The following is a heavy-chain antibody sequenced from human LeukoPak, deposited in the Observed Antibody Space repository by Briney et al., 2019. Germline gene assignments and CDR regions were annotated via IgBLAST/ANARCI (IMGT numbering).Heavy chain of an antibody. J-gene: IGHJ4*02. CDR3: ARMPVGWYFDY. CDR2: IYYSGTT. CDR1: GYSISSGYY. V-gene: IGHV4-38-2*01. Sequence: SETLSLTCAVSGYSISSGYYWGWIRQPPGKGLEWIGSIYYSGTTYYNPSLKSRVTISVDTSKNQFSLKLSSVTAADTAVYYCARMPVGWYFDYWGQGALVTVSS. D-gene: IGHD2-15*01.